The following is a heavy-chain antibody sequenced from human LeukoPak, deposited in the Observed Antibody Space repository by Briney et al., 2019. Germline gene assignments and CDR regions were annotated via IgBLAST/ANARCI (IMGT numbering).Heavy chain of an antibody. CDR1: GGSISSGGYY. V-gene: IGHV4-31*03. J-gene: IGHJ5*02. CDR2: IYYSGST. D-gene: IGHD3-3*01. Sequence: PSETLSLTCTVSGGSISSGGYYWSWIRQHPGKGLEWIGYIYYSGSTYYNPSLKSRVTISVDTSKNQFSLKLSSVTAADTAVYYCARELSGYLPHWFDPWGQGTLVTVSS. CDR3: ARELSGYLPHWFDP.